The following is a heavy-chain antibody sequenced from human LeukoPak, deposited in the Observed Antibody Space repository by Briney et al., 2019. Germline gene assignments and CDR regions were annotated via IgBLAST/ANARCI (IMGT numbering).Heavy chain of an antibody. J-gene: IGHJ6*03. D-gene: IGHD2-2*01. V-gene: IGHV4-59*01. CDR2: VYYSGAT. CDR1: RGSISSWY. CDR3: ARTSITYAAAAGGGYYYYMDV. Sequence: SETLSLTCTVSRGSISSWYWSWVRQPPGKGLDWIASVYYSGATNYNPSLKSRATISVDTSKNQVSLRLSSVTAADTAVYYCARTSITYAAAAGGGYYYYMDVWGEGTKVTVSS.